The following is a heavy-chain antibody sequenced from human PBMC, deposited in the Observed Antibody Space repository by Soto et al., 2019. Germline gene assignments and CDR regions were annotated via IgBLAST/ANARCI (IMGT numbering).Heavy chain of an antibody. CDR2: ISGSGSST. D-gene: IGHD6-13*01. CDR3: ANLHSSSWFGYFDY. J-gene: IGHJ4*02. CDR1: GFTFSTYA. Sequence: GGSLRLSCAASGFTFSTYAMSWVRQAPEKGLEWVSAISGSGSSTYYADSVKGRFTISRDNSKNTLYLQMNSLRAEDTAVYYCANLHSSSWFGYFDYWGQGTLVTVSS. V-gene: IGHV3-23*01.